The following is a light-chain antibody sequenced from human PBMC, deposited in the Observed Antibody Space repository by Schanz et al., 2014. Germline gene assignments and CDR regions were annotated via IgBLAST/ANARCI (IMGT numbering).Light chain of an antibody. CDR2: EGT. J-gene: IGLJ2*01. CDR3: SSHTAITTAVV. Sequence: QSALTQPASVSGSPGQSITISCTGTSSDVGSYNLVSWYQQHPGKAPKLMIYEGTKRPSGVSNRFSGSKSGNTASLTISGLQAEDEADYHCSSHTAITTAVVFGGGTKVTVL. CDR1: SSDVGSYNL. V-gene: IGLV2-14*02.